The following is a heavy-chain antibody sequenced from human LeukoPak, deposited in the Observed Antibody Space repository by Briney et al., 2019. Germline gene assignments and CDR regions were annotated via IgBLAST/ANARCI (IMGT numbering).Heavy chain of an antibody. V-gene: IGHV3-21*01. CDR2: ISSSSSYI. CDR1: GFTFSSHW. D-gene: IGHD6-6*01. J-gene: IGHJ4*02. CDR3: ARDGSSSVPRIDY. Sequence: PGGSLRLSCAASGFTFSSHWMTWVRQAPGKGLEWVSSISSSSSYIYYADSVKGRFTISRDNAKNSLYLQMNSLRAEDTAVYYCARDGSSSVPRIDYWGQGTLVTVSS.